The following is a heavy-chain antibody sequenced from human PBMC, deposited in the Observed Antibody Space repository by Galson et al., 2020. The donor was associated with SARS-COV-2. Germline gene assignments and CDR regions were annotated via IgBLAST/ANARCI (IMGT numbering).Heavy chain of an antibody. Sequence: GESLKISCTVAGLTFGDFAMSWFRQAPGKGLEWVGCIRSRTYDGTTEYAASVKDRFTISRDDSKNVAYLQMNSLITEDTAVYYCARGGFPYSYYMDVWGKGTTVTVSS. CDR3: ARGGFPYSYYMDV. CDR2: IRSRTYDGTT. D-gene: IGHD2-21*01. V-gene: IGHV3-49*03. J-gene: IGHJ6*03. CDR1: GLTFGDFA.